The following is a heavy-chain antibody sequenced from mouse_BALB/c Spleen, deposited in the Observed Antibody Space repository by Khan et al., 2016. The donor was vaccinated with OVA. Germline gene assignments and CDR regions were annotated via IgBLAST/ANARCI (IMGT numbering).Heavy chain of an antibody. CDR2: LNPSTDYT. Sequence: QVQLQQPGAELARPGASVKMSCEASGFTFTNYTMHWVKQRPGQGLEWIGYLNPSTDYTHYNKNFKDKATLTADKSSNTAYMQLSSLTSEDSAVYYCASYYRYPAWFAYWGQGTLVTVSA. CDR1: GFTFTNYT. J-gene: IGHJ3*01. V-gene: IGHV1-4*01. D-gene: IGHD2-14*01. CDR3: ASYYRYPAWFAY.